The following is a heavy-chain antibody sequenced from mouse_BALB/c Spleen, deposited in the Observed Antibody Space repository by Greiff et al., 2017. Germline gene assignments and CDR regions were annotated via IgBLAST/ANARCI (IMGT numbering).Heavy chain of an antibody. CDR2: IFPGSGNT. CDR1: GYSFTSYY. J-gene: IGHJ2*01. CDR3: ARNYGSRRNFDY. D-gene: IGHD1-1*01. V-gene: IGHV1-66*01. Sequence: QVQLKQSGPELVKPGASVKISCKASGYSFTSYYIHWVKQRPGQGLEWIGWIFPGSGNTKYNEKFKGKATLTADTSSSTAYMQLSSLTSEDSAVYFCARNYGSRRNFDYWGQGTTLTVSS.